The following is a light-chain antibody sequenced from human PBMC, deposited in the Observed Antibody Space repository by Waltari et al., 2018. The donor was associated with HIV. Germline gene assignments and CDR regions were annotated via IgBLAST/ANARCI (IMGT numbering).Light chain of an antibody. CDR1: SSNIGAGYD. V-gene: IGLV1-40*01. CDR3: QSYDSSLSSSV. CDR2: TNS. Sequence: VSGAPGQRVTISCAGSSSNIGAGYDVHWYQQLPGTAPKLLIHTNSNRPSGVPDRFSGSKSGTLASLAITGLQAEDEADYYCQSYDSSLSSSVFGGGTKLTVL. J-gene: IGLJ3*02.